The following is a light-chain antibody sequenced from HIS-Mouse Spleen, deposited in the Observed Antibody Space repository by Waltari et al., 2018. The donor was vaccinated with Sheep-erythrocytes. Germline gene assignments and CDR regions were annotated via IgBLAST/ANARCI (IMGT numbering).Light chain of an antibody. V-gene: IGLV2-8*01. J-gene: IGLJ3*02. CDR2: EVS. CDR1: SSDVGGYNY. Sequence: QSALTQPPSASGSPGQSVPISCTGTSSDVGGYNYVSSYQQHPGKAPKLIIYEVSKRPSGVPDRFSGSKSGNTASLTVSGLQAEDEADYYCSSYAGSNNWVFGGGTKLTVL. CDR3: SSYAGSNNWV.